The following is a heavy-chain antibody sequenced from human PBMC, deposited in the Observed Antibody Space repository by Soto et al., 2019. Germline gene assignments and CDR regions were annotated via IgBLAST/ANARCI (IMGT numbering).Heavy chain of an antibody. V-gene: IGHV3-23*01. Sequence: EVQLLESGGGLVQPGGSLRLSCAASGFTFSSYAMSWVRQAPGKGLEWVSAISGSGGSTYYADSVKGRFTISRDNSKKTLYLQMNNLRAEDTAVYYCAKDLGDGYRGYWGQGTLVTVSS. CDR3: AKDLGDGYRGY. CDR1: GFTFSSYA. CDR2: ISGSGGST. D-gene: IGHD5-12*01. J-gene: IGHJ4*02.